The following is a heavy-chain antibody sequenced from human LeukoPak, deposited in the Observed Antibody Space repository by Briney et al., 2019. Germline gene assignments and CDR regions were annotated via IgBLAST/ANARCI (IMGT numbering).Heavy chain of an antibody. J-gene: IGHJ5*02. D-gene: IGHD3-16*01. V-gene: IGHV4-39*07. Sequence: SETLSFTCAVSGGSISSSSLYWGCIRPPPGKGLEWIGSIYSSGSTYSNPSLKSRVTISVDTSKNQFSLKLSSVTAADTAVYYCARALYRVWFDPWGQGTLVTVSS. CDR3: ARALYRVWFDP. CDR1: GGSISSSSLY. CDR2: IYSSGST.